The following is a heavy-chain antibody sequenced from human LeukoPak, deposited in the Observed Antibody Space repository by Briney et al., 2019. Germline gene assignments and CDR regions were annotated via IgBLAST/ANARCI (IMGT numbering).Heavy chain of an antibody. Sequence: GGSLRLSCAASGFTFSSYEMNWVRQAPGKWMEWVSYISSGSSSIFYADSVKGRFTISRDNAKNSPYLQMNSLRVEDTAVYYCARGGIAARFAYWGQGTLVTVSS. D-gene: IGHD6-6*01. CDR2: ISSGSSSI. CDR1: GFTFSSYE. J-gene: IGHJ4*02. V-gene: IGHV3-48*03. CDR3: ARGGIAARFAY.